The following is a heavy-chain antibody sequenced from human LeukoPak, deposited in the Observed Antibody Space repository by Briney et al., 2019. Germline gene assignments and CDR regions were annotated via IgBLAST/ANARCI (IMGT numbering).Heavy chain of an antibody. V-gene: IGHV3-23*01. CDR3: ARATDGSSWYHYFDY. J-gene: IGHJ4*02. D-gene: IGHD6-13*01. Sequence: GGSLRLSCAASGFTFSSYAMTWVRQAPGKGLEWVSGISGSGGSTYYADSVKGRFTISRDNSKNTLYLQMNSLRAEDTAVYYCARATDGSSWYHYFDYWGQGTLVTVSS. CDR1: GFTFSSYA. CDR2: ISGSGGST.